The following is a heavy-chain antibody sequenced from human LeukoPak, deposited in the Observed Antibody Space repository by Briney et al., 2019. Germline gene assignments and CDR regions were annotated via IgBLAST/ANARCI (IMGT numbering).Heavy chain of an antibody. Sequence: GGSLRLSCAASGFTFSSYSMNWVRQAPGKGLEWVSSISSSSSYIYYADSVKGRFTISRDNAKNSLYLQMNSLRAEDTAVYYCAREGNCCTGGVCLKYYFDYWGQGTLVTVSS. CDR2: ISSSSSYI. D-gene: IGHD2-8*02. J-gene: IGHJ4*02. CDR1: GFTFSSYS. CDR3: AREGNCCTGGVCLKYYFDY. V-gene: IGHV3-21*01.